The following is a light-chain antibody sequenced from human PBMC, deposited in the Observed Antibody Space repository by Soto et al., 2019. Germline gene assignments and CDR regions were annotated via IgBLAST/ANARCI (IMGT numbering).Light chain of an antibody. V-gene: IGKV3-15*01. CDR2: GAS. Sequence: EIVMTQSPATLSVSRGERATLSCRANQAISSNLAWYQQKPGQAPRLLIYGASTRATGIPDRFIGSGSGTEFTLTISSLQSEDFAVYYCQHYNNWLGTFGGGTKVEIK. CDR3: QHYNNWLGT. CDR1: QAISSN. J-gene: IGKJ4*01.